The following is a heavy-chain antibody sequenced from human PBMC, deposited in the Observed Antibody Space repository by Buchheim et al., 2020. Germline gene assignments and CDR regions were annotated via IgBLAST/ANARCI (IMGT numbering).Heavy chain of an antibody. Sequence: QVELVQSGSELKNPGASVTLSCKASGNTFTSDAINWVRQAPGQGLEWMGWINTNTGNPAYAQGFTGRFVFSLDTSVSKAYLQISSLKAEDTALYYCASRYCTISRCRSRSLDSYDIWGQGT. CDR3: ASRYCTISRCRSRSLDSYDI. CDR1: GNTFTSDA. CDR2: INTNTGNP. V-gene: IGHV7-4-1*02. J-gene: IGHJ3*02. D-gene: IGHD2-8*01.